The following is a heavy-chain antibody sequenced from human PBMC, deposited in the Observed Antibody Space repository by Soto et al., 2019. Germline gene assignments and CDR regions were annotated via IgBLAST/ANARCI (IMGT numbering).Heavy chain of an antibody. Sequence: QVQLVQSGAEVRKPGSSVRVSCKPSGESFSDFAISWVRQAPGKGLEWMGGIIPMSGTPNYAQRFQARVLITADVSTKTAYLDLTNLRSEDTAVYYCVITPGGSHRALYIMDVWGQGTTVTVAS. D-gene: IGHD3-10*01. CDR2: IIPMSGTP. CDR1: GESFSDFA. J-gene: IGHJ6*02. V-gene: IGHV1-69*19. CDR3: VITPGGSHRALYIMDV.